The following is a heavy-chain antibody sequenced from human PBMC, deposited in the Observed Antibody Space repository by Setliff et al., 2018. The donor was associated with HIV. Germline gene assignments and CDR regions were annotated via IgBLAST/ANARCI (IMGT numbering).Heavy chain of an antibody. J-gene: IGHJ4*02. D-gene: IGHD3-16*01. V-gene: IGHV3-23*01. CDR1: GFTFSSYS. CDR2: ISGSGGST. CDR3: AKDDYVWGNPFDY. Sequence: GGSLRLSCAASGFTFSSYSMNWVRQAPGKGLEWVSVISGSGGSTYYADSVKGRFTISRDNSKNTLYLQMNSLRAEDTAVYFCAKDDYVWGNPFDYWGQGTLVTVSS.